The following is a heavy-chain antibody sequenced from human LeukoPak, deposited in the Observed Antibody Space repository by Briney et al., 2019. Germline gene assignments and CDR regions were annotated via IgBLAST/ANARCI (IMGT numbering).Heavy chain of an antibody. J-gene: IGHJ4*02. Sequence: GSLRLSCAASGFTFSSYGMNWVRQAPGKGLEWVSSISSSSSYIYYADSVKGRFTISRDNAKNSLYLQMNSLRAEDTAVYYCARGRTTYYYDSSGYYDYWGREPWSPSPQ. D-gene: IGHD3-22*01. CDR2: ISSSSSYI. CDR3: ARGRTTYYYDSSGYYDY. V-gene: IGHV3-21*01. CDR1: GFTFSSYG.